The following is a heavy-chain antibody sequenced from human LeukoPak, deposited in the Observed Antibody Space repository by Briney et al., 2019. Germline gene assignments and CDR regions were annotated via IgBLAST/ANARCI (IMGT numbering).Heavy chain of an antibody. CDR2: TSETSSHT. CDR1: TSASTFIFSGYS. V-gene: IGHV3-21*06. D-gene: IGHD6-13*01. J-gene: IGHJ6*02. Sequence: PGGSLRLSCAASTSASTFIFSGYSMNWVRQAPGKGLEWVSYTSETSSHTYYADSVKGRFTISRDNAKNSLYLQMNSLRAEDTATYYCARDRAAKAWVGGMDVWGQGTTVIVSS. CDR3: ARDRAAKAWVGGMDV.